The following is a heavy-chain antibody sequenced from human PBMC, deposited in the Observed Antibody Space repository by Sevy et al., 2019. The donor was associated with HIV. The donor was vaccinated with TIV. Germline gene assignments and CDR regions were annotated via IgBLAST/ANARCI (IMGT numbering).Heavy chain of an antibody. D-gene: IGHD3-22*01. Sequence: GGSLRLSCAASGFTFSSYWMTWVRQAPGKGLEWVANIKQDMSEKYYADSVKGRFTISRDNARNSRYLQMESLRAEDTAVYYCARGQQVTMLVVIGGLYFDFWGQGTLVTVSS. J-gene: IGHJ4*02. CDR2: IKQDMSEK. V-gene: IGHV3-7*01. CDR3: ARGQQVTMLVVIGGLYFDF. CDR1: GFTFSSYW.